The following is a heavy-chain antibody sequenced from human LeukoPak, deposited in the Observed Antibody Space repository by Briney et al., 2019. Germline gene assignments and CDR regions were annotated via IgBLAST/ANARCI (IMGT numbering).Heavy chain of an antibody. Sequence: GRSLRLSCAASGFTISSYGMHWVRQAPGKGLEWVAVISYDGSNKYYADSVKGRFTISRDNSKNTLYLQMNSLRAEDTAVYYCAKGFSQDYWGQGTLVTVSS. CDR2: ISYDGSNK. CDR3: AKGFSQDY. D-gene: IGHD2/OR15-2a*01. J-gene: IGHJ4*02. CDR1: GFTISSYG. V-gene: IGHV3-30*18.